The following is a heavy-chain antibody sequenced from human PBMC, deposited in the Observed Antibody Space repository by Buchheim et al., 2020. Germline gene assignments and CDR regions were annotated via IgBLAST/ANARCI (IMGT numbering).Heavy chain of an antibody. D-gene: IGHD4-17*01. J-gene: IGHJ4*02. V-gene: IGHV3-48*02. CDR2: ITGRSSLM. Sequence: EVQLVESGGGLVQPGGSLRLSCVVSGFNFIDYNMNWVRQAPGKGLEWVAYITGRSSLMNYADSVKGRFNISRDNAHNSLSLQMDSLRDEDTAVYYCARDHSYGDFDYWGQGT. CDR1: GFNFIDYN. CDR3: ARDHSYGDFDY.